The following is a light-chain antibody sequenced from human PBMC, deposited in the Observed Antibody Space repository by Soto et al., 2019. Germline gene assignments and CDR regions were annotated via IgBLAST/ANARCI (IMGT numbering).Light chain of an antibody. CDR2: GAS. CDR1: QSVSSSY. Sequence: EVVLAQSPGTLSLSPGDRATLSCRASQSVSSSYLAWYQQKPGQPPRLLIYGASSRATGIPDRFSGSGSGIDFTLTISRLEHEDFAVYYCQRYGTSTPLTFGGGTKVELK. J-gene: IGKJ4*01. CDR3: QRYGTSTPLT. V-gene: IGKV3-20*01.